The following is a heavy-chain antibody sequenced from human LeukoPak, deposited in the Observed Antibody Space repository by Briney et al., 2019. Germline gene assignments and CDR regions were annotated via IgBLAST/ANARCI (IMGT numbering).Heavy chain of an antibody. CDR3: ARGRVPPAYYYGMDV. CDR2: IDPSDSYT. Sequence: GESLRISGKGSGYSFTSYWISWVPQMPGKGLEWMGRIDPSDSYTNYSPSFQGHVTISADKSISTAYLQWSSLKASDTAMYYCARGRVPPAYYYGMDVWGKGTTVTVSS. D-gene: IGHD3-10*01. J-gene: IGHJ6*04. V-gene: IGHV5-10-1*01. CDR1: GYSFTSYW.